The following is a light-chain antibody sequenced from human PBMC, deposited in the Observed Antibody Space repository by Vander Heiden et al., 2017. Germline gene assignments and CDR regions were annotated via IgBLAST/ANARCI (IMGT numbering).Light chain of an antibody. CDR1: QSVSSSY. J-gene: IGKJ2*01. Sequence: EIVFTQSPVTLSLPPGERATLPCMASQSVSSSYLAWYQHKPGQAPRLLIYGASSRATGIPDRFSGSGSGIDFTLTISRLEPEDFAVYYCQQYGSSPMYTFGQGTKLEIK. CDR2: GAS. CDR3: QQYGSSPMYT. V-gene: IGKV3-20*01.